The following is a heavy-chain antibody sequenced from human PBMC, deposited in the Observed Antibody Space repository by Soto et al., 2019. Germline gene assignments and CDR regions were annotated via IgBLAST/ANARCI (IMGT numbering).Heavy chain of an antibody. D-gene: IGHD5-18*01. CDR1: GFTFSAYW. J-gene: IGHJ4*02. CDR3: AKVRAHSTTFDY. CDR2: INEDGSAH. V-gene: IGHV3-7*03. Sequence: EVQLVESGGGLIQPGRSLRLSCVGSGFTFSAYWMAWVRQAPGKGLEWVANINEDGSAHNYLDSLDGRFTVSRDNTKNSLFLQVDTLRVDDTAVYFCAKVRAHSTTFDYWGQGILVTVSS.